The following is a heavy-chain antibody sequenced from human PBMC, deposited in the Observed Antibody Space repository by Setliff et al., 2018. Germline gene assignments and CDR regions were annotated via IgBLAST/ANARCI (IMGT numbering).Heavy chain of an antibody. J-gene: IGHJ5*02. CDR1: GYTFSSYA. CDR3: ARDLGYCSRTSRHGDWFDP. D-gene: IGHD2-2*01. V-gene: IGHV7-4-1*02. Sequence: ASVKVSCKASGYTFSSYAMNWVRQAPGQGLKWMGRINTITGNPTYAQGFTGRFVFSLDTSVSTAYLQIRSLKPEDTAVYYCARDLGYCSRTSRHGDWFDPWGQGTLVTVSS. CDR2: INTITGNP.